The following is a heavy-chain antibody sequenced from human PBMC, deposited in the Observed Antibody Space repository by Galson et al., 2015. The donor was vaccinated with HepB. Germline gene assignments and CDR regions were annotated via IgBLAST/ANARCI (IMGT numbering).Heavy chain of an antibody. Sequence: SLRLSCAASGFTFSSYWMSWVRQAPGKGLEWVANIKQDGSEKYYVDSVKGRFTISRDNAKNSLYLQMNSLRAEDTAVYYCARVYKPRPYSYGKHFDYWGQGTLVTVSS. V-gene: IGHV3-7*03. J-gene: IGHJ4*02. CDR3: ARVYKPRPYSYGKHFDY. CDR1: GFTFSSYW. CDR2: IKQDGSEK. D-gene: IGHD5-18*01.